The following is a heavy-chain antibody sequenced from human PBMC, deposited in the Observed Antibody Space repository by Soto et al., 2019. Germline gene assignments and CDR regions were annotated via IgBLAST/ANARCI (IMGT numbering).Heavy chain of an antibody. CDR1: LFTSSTFD. CDR2: ISSGRRTI. Sequence: PGGSLRLSCLAFLFTSSTFDINWARQAPGKGLEWISYISSGRRTISYADSETGRFTISRDNAKNSLYLQMNSLRDEDTAVYYCARLRYYGMDVWGQGTTATVSS. V-gene: IGHV3-48*02. CDR3: ARLRYYGMDV. D-gene: IGHD2-15*01. J-gene: IGHJ6*02.